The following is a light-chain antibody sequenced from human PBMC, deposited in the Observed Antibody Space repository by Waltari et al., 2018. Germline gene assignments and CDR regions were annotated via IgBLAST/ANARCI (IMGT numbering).Light chain of an antibody. J-gene: IGKJ1*01. Sequence: DIQMTQSPSSVSASVGAIVTLTCRASQDISSRLSWYQQKPGKAPKLLIFDASSLHSGVPSRFSGRGSGTDFTLTIRSLQPEDFATYYCQQVNSFPRTFGQGTKVEVK. CDR1: QDISSR. V-gene: IGKV1-12*01. CDR2: DAS. CDR3: QQVNSFPRT.